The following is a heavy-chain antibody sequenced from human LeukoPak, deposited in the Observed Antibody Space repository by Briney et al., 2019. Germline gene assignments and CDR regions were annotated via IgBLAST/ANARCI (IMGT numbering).Heavy chain of an antibody. J-gene: IGHJ5*02. Sequence: SETLSLTCTVSGGSINSHYWSWIRQPPGKGLEWIGYIYYSGSTNYNPSLKSRVTISVDTSKNQFSLKLSSVTAADTAVYYCARMKVVHGWFDPWGQGTLVTVSS. CDR3: ARMKVVHGWFDP. CDR1: GGSINSHY. V-gene: IGHV4-59*11. CDR2: IYYSGST. D-gene: IGHD2-15*01.